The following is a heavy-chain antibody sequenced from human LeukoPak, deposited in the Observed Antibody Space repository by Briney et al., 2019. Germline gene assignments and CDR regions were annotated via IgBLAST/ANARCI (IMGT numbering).Heavy chain of an antibody. CDR1: GYTFTSYG. D-gene: IGHD6-6*01. J-gene: IGHJ3*02. CDR2: IIPIFGTA. V-gene: IGHV1-69*06. CDR3: ARDLGYSSSNSAFDI. Sequence: SVKVSCKASGYTFTSYGISWVRQAPGQGLEWMGGIIPIFGTANYAQKFQGRVTITADKSTSTAYMELSSLRSEDTAVYYCARDLGYSSSNSAFDIWGQGTMVTVSS.